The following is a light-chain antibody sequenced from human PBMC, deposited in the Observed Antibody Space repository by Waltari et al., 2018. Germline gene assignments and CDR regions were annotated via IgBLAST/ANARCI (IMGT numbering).Light chain of an antibody. Sequence: AIRITQSPSSLPASTGDRVTITCRARQRISSYLAWYQQKPGKAPKVLIYAASTLQSGVPSRFSGSGSGTDFTLTISCLQSEDFAIYYCQQYYSSPATFGQGTKVEIK. CDR1: QRISSY. J-gene: IGKJ1*01. CDR2: AAS. CDR3: QQYYSSPAT. V-gene: IGKV1-8*01.